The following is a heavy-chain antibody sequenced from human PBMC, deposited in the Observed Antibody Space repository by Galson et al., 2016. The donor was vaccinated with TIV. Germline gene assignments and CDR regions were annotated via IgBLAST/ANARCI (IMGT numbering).Heavy chain of an antibody. Sequence: RQAPGKGLEWVSLISDGGNTYYPDSVKGRFTISRDNSKNTLYLQMNSLRVEDTAVYYCARDRVVDATYYYYYYGMDVWGQGTAVTVSS. V-gene: IGHV3-53*05. CDR3: ARDRVVDATYYYYYYGMDV. D-gene: IGHD2-15*01. CDR2: ISDGGNT. J-gene: IGHJ6*02.